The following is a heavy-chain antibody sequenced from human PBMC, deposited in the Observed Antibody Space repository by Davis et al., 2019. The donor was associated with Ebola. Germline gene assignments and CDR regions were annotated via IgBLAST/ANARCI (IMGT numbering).Heavy chain of an antibody. V-gene: IGHV4-39*01. CDR3: ARQHRVTRPLDL. CDR2: IYYSGST. Sequence: MPGGSLRLSCTVSGGSVSSGSYYWGWIRQPPGKGLEWIGSIYYSGSTYYNPSLKSRVTISVDTSKNQFSLSLSSLTAADTAIYYCARQHRVTRPLDLWGQGTLVTVSS. D-gene: IGHD4-11*01. CDR1: GGSVSSGSYY. J-gene: IGHJ5*02.